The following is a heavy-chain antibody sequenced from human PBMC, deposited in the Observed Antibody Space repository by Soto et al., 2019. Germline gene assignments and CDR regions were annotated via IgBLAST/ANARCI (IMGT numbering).Heavy chain of an antibody. CDR2: ISAYNGNT. Sequence: QVQLVQSGAEVKKPGASVKVSCKASGYTFTNYAFSWVRQAPGQGLEWMGWISAYNGNTNYPQKLQGRVTMTTDTPTSAAYMERRRRSSADTAVYYCARDLAAAGPGDCWGQGTLVTVSS. CDR3: ARDLAAAGPGDC. V-gene: IGHV1-18*01. CDR1: GYTFTNYA. D-gene: IGHD6-13*01. J-gene: IGHJ4*02.